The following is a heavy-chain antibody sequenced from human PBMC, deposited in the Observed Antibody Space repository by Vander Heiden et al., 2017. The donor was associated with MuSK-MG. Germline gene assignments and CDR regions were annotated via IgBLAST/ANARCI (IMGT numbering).Heavy chain of an antibody. Sequence: HVQLVQSGAELTNPGASVTVSCRASRYTLTGHYMRWVRQAPGPGLEGMGWINPNSGGTNYAQKVQGRVTMTRDTSISTAYMELSRLRSDDTAVYYWARVEGSSWSGRFDPWGQGTLVTVSS. D-gene: IGHD6-13*01. J-gene: IGHJ5*02. CDR1: RYTLTGHY. CDR2: INPNSGGT. V-gene: IGHV1-2*02. CDR3: ARVEGSSWSGRFDP.